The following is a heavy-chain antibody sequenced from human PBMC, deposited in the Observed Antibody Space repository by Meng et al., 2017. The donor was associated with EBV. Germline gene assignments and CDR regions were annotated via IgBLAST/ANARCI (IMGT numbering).Heavy chain of an antibody. CDR2: FLPTLGAP. CDR3: ASESGRGYTPDY. V-gene: IGHV1-69*01. D-gene: IGHD3-10*01. CDR1: GGPFRNYA. J-gene: IGHJ4*02. Sequence: QVQLVQFAAEGKKPGSSVKVSCKTSGGPFRNYAISWVRQAPGQGLEWLGGFLPTLGAPNYAQKFHGRVSITADESTSTHYMDLSSLRSEDTAVYYCASESGRGYTPDYWGQGTLVTVSS.